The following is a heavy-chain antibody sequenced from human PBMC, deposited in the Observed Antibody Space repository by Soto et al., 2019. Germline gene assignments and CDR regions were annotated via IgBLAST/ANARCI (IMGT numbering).Heavy chain of an antibody. D-gene: IGHD3-16*02. Sequence: QVQLVQSGAEVKKPGASVKVSCKASGYTFTSYGISWVRQAPGQGLEWMGWISAYNGNTNYAQKLQGRVTMTTDTSTSTAYMELRSLRSDDTAVYYCARDRPMITFGGVIPIDYSGQGTLVTVSS. CDR1: GYTFTSYG. CDR2: ISAYNGNT. V-gene: IGHV1-18*01. CDR3: ARDRPMITFGGVIPIDY. J-gene: IGHJ4*02.